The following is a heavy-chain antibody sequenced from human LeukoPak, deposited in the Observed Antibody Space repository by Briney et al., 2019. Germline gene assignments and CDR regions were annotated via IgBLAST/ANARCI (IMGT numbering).Heavy chain of an antibody. CDR3: ARGIDI. CDR1: GFNFSTYW. V-gene: IGHV3-7*01. J-gene: IGHJ3*02. CDR2: IKEDGSEI. Sequence: GGSLRLSCTASGFNFSTYWMTWVRQVPGKGLEWVANIKEDGSEIYYVDAVKGRFTISRDNAKNSLYLQMNSLRAEDTAIYYCARGIDIWGQGTMVTVSS.